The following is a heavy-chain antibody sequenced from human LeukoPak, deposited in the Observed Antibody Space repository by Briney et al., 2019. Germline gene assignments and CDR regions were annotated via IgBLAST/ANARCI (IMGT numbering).Heavy chain of an antibody. V-gene: IGHV4-61*01. Sequence: SETLSLTWTVSGYSISSGYYWGWIRQPPGKGLEWIGYIYYSGSTNYNPSLKSRVTISADTSKNQFSLNLSSVTAADTAVYYCASRKLGNDYWGQGTLVTVSS. CDR1: GYSISSGYY. J-gene: IGHJ4*02. D-gene: IGHD7-27*01. CDR3: ASRKLGNDY. CDR2: IYYSGST.